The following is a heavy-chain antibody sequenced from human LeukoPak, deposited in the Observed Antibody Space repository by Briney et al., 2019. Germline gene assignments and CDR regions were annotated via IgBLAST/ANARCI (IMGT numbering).Heavy chain of an antibody. Sequence: SETLSLTCAVYGGSFSGYYWSWIRQPPGKGLEWIGEINHSGSTNYNPSLKSRVTISVDTSKNQFSLKLSSVTAADTAVYYCARAPEYYYDSSGHYFDYWGQGTLVTVSS. V-gene: IGHV4-34*01. J-gene: IGHJ4*02. CDR3: ARAPEYYYDSSGHYFDY. CDR1: GGSFSGYY. D-gene: IGHD3-22*01. CDR2: INHSGST.